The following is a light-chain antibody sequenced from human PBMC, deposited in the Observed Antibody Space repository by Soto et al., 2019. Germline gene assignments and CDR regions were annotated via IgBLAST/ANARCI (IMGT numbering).Light chain of an antibody. CDR2: DAI. CDR1: QNIHNP. J-gene: IGKJ4*01. CDR3: QQYDAWQLT. Sequence: DKLMSQAPGTLSAFPGERRTLSCLASQNIHNPMSWFIQKPGQTPRLLIYDAIIRAPDVPSRFSGIWSGTEGNLTIKSLQSEDCAVDYGQQYDAWQLTGGGGNQVDLK. V-gene: IGKV3-15*01.